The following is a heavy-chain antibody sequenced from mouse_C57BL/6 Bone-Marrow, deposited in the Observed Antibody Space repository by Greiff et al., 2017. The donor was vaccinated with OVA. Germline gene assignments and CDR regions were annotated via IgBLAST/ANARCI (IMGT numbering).Heavy chain of an antibody. V-gene: IGHV5-16*01. Sequence: EVKLVESEGGLVQPGSSMKLSCTASGFTFSDYYMAWVRQVPEKGLEWVANINYDGSSTYYLDSLKSRFIISRDNAKNILYLQMSSLKSEDTATYYCARDLYYYGSSYVDYAMDYWGQGTSVTVSS. CDR2: INYDGSST. CDR1: GFTFSDYY. CDR3: ARDLYYYGSSYVDYAMDY. D-gene: IGHD1-1*01. J-gene: IGHJ4*01.